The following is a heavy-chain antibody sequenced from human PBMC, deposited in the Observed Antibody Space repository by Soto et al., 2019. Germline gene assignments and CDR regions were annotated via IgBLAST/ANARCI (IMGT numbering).Heavy chain of an antibody. CDR3: AKDTSGGSGWNF. Sequence: QVQLVESGGGVVQPGRSLRLSCAASGFTFSSYGIHWVRQAPGKGLEWVAVISSDGRNKYYSDSVTGRFTISRDNSKNTLSLQMNSLRPEDTAVYYCAKDTSGGSGWNFWGQGTLVTVSS. V-gene: IGHV3-30*18. CDR2: ISSDGRNK. J-gene: IGHJ4*02. CDR1: GFTFSSYG. D-gene: IGHD6-19*01.